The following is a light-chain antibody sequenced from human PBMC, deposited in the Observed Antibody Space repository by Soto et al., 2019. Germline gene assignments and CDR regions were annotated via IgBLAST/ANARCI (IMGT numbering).Light chain of an antibody. CDR2: AAS. Sequence: DIQMTQSPSSLSASVGDRVTITCRASQSISSYLNWYQQKPGKAPKLLIYAASSLQSGDPSRYSGCGSGTDFTLTISSLQPEDFATYYCQQSDSTLPRDFTFGPGTKVDIK. CDR3: QQSDSTLPRDFT. CDR1: QSISSY. J-gene: IGKJ3*01. V-gene: IGKV1-39*01.